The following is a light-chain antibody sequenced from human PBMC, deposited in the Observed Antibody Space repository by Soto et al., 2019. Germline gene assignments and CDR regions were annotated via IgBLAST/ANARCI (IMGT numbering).Light chain of an antibody. V-gene: IGKV1-9*01. CDR2: AAS. J-gene: IGKJ5*01. Sequence: DVQLTQSPSFLSASVGDRVTITSRASRGISSYLAWYQQKPGKAPKLLIYAASTLQTGVPSRFSGSGSGTEFTLTISSLQPEDFATYYCQQLNSYLITFGQGTRPAIK. CDR3: QQLNSYLIT. CDR1: RGISSY.